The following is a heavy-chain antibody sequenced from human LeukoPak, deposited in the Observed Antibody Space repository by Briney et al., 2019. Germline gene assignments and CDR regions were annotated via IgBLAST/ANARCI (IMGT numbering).Heavy chain of an antibody. CDR1: GFTFSSYA. V-gene: IGHV3-30*03. J-gene: IGHJ3*02. Sequence: PGGSLRLSCAASGFTFSSYAMHWVRQAPGKGLEWVAVISYDGHNKYYADSVKGRFAISRDNFKNTLFLQMSSLRTEDTAVYYCATRLLGLDIWGQGTMVTVSS. D-gene: IGHD1-26*01. CDR3: ATRLLGLDI. CDR2: ISYDGHNK.